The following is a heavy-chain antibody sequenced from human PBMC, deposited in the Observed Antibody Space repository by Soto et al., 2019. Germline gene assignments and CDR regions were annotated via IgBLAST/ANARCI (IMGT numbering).Heavy chain of an antibody. CDR2: ISRDGNTK. Sequence: QVQLVESGGGVVQPGRSLRLPCAVSGFTVSTFGMHWVRQAPGKGLEWVAVISRDGNTKFYADSVKGRFTISRDNSRNTLFLEMNSLRGDDMAVYYCTGEVASGYWGQGTLVTVSS. D-gene: IGHD2-8*02. CDR3: TGEVASGY. J-gene: IGHJ4*02. CDR1: GFTVSTFG. V-gene: IGHV3-30*03.